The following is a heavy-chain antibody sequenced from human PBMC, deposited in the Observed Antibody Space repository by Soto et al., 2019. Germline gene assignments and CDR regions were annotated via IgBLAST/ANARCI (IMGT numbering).Heavy chain of an antibody. Sequence: ASVKVSCKASGNTFTTYAVHWVRQAPGQRLEWMGWINAGNINTKYSQKFQGRVTITGDTSASTAYMELSSLRSEDTGVYYCATSLAARSFSSAGRYRMAVWAQGSTGPVS. CDR1: GNTFTTYA. CDR2: INAGNINT. V-gene: IGHV1-3*01. J-gene: IGHJ6*02. D-gene: IGHD6-6*01. CDR3: ATSLAARSFSSAGRYRMAV.